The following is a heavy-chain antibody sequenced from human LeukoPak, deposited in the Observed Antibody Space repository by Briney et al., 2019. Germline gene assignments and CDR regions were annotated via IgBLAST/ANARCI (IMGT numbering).Heavy chain of an antibody. CDR2: IYTDGNT. Sequence: GGSLRLSCAASGFTVSSNYMTWVRQAPGQGLEWVSVIYTDGNTYYADSVKGRFTISRDNSKNTVYLQMNSLRAEDTAVYYCARVGVAGFRDGYNMYWGQGTLVTVSS. D-gene: IGHD5-24*01. J-gene: IGHJ4*02. CDR1: GFTVSSNY. V-gene: IGHV3-66*01. CDR3: ARVGVAGFRDGYNMY.